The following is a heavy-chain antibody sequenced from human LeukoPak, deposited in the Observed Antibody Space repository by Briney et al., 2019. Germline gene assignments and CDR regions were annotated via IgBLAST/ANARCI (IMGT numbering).Heavy chain of an antibody. CDR2: IYYSGRT. D-gene: IGHD3-10*01. Sequence: SETLSLTCTVSGDSISSSTYYWGWIRQPPGKGLEWIGRIYYSGRTSYNPSLKSRVTISVDTSKKQFSLNLSSVTAADTAVYYCARAQYYYTSGNWFDPWGQGILVTVSS. J-gene: IGHJ5*02. V-gene: IGHV4-39*07. CDR1: GDSISSSTYY. CDR3: ARAQYYYTSGNWFDP.